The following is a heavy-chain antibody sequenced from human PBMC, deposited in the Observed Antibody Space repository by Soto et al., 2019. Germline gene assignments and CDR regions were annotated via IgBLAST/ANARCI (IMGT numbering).Heavy chain of an antibody. Sequence: ASVKVSCKATGYSFKNYAVHWVRQAPGQRLEWMGFTNEGSGNTRFSQKFQGRISITRDTSASTVYLELSSLTSEDTAIYYCARDARSVSGVVTLDHWGPGTLVTVSS. CDR2: TNEGSGNT. J-gene: IGHJ4*02. D-gene: IGHD3-3*01. V-gene: IGHV1-3*01. CDR1: GYSFKNYA. CDR3: ARDARSVSGVVTLDH.